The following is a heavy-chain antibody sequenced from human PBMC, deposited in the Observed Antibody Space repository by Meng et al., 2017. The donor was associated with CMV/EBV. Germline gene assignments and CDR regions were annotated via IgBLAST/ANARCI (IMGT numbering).Heavy chain of an antibody. CDR3: AKVGERRGYSGFDDY. Sequence: GESLKISCAASGFTFSSYAMSWVRQAPGKGLEWVSAISGSGGSTYYADSVKGRFTISRDNSKNTLYLQMNSLRAEDTAVYYCAKVGERRGYSGFDDYWGQGTLVTVSS. V-gene: IGHV3-23*01. CDR2: ISGSGGST. CDR1: GFTFSSYA. D-gene: IGHD5-12*01. J-gene: IGHJ4*02.